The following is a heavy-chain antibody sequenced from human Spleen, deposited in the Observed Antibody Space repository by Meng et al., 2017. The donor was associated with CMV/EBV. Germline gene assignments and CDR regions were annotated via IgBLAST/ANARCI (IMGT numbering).Heavy chain of an antibody. CDR2: IYSGGST. Sequence: LSLTCAASGFTVSSNYMSWVRQAPGKGLEWVSVIYSGGSTYYADSVKGRFTISRDNSKNTLYLQMNSLRAEDTAVYYCARAPRWGSSPSNWGQGTLVTVSS. J-gene: IGHJ4*02. CDR3: ARAPRWGSSPSN. V-gene: IGHV3-66*02. D-gene: IGHD6-13*01. CDR1: GFTVSSNY.